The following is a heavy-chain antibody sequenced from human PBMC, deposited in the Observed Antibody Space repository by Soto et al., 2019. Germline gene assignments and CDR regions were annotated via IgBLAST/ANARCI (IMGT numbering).Heavy chain of an antibody. J-gene: IGHJ3*02. V-gene: IGHV3-74*01. CDR3: TIVGYMHPFDM. Sequence: VQLVESGGGLVQPGGSLRLSSATSGFTFSSYWMHWDRQAPGKGLVWVSRVNNDGSGTIYADPVKGRFTISRDNAKNTVYLEMNSLRAEDTALYLCTIVGYMHPFDMWGQGTMVTVSS. CDR2: VNNDGSGT. CDR1: GFTFSSYW. D-gene: IGHD6-13*01.